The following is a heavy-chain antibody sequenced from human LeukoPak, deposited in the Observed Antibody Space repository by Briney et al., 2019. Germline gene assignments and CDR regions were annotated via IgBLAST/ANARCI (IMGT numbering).Heavy chain of an antibody. CDR2: IYPSGST. D-gene: IGHD1-26*01. Sequence: SETLSLTCTVSGGSVSSGDYYWSWIRQHPGKGLERIAYIYPSGSTYYTPSLKSRITISLDTSKNQFSLRLSSVTAADTAVYYCARGRDRHDGSYSYYFDYWGQGTLVTVSS. V-gene: IGHV4-31*03. J-gene: IGHJ4*02. CDR1: GGSVSSGDYY. CDR3: ARGRDRHDGSYSYYFDY.